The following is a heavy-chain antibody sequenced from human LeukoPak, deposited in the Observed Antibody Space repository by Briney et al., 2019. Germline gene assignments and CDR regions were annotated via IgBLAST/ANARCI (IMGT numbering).Heavy chain of an antibody. CDR1: GFTFSSYS. Sequence: GGSLRLSCAASGFTFSSYSMNWVRQAPGKGLEWVSSISSSSSYIYYADSVKGRFTISRDNAKNSLYLQMNSLGAEDTAVYYCARDRDYDILTGYYYYGMDVWGKGTTVTVSS. CDR2: ISSSSSYI. D-gene: IGHD3-9*01. V-gene: IGHV3-21*01. J-gene: IGHJ6*04. CDR3: ARDRDYDILTGYYYYGMDV.